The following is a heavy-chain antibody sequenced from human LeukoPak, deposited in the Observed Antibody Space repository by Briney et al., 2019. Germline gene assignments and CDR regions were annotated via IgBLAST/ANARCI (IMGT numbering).Heavy chain of an antibody. D-gene: IGHD1-26*01. CDR2: ISLNSGSI. CDR1: GFTFDDYA. V-gene: IGHV3-9*01. J-gene: IGHJ6*03. Sequence: PGGSLRLSCVASGFTFDDYAMNWVRQAGGQGLEEVSSISLNSGSIEDADSVKGRFTISRDNARNSLYLQMNSLRAEYTAFYYCAKDAGRNYYYYLDVWGEGTTFTVSS. CDR3: AKDAGRNYYYYLDV.